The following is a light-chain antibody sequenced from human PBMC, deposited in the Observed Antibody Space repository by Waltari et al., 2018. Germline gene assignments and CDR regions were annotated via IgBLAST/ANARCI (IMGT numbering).Light chain of an antibody. V-gene: IGKV3-11*01. CDR3: QQRRNWPLT. J-gene: IGKJ4*01. CDR1: QSVTNY. CDR2: DTS. Sequence: DIVLTQSPAILSLSPGERASLSCRASQSVTNYLACYQQKPGQAPRLLIYDTSNMATVIPARFSGSGVGTDFTLTISSLEPEDFAVYYCQQRRNWPLTFGGGTKVEIK.